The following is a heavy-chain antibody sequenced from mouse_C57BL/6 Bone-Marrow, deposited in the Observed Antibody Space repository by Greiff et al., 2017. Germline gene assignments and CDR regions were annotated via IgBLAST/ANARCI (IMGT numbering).Heavy chain of an antibody. Sequence: VQLQESVAELVKPGASVKMSCKVSGYTFTDHSIHWMKQRPEQGLEWIGYIYPTDGSTKYNEKFKGKATLTADKSSSTAYMQLNSLTSAYSAAYFCVRCVYSYGCSLYAMDDWGQGTSVTVSS. V-gene: IGHV1-78*01. CDR3: VRCVYSYGCSLYAMDD. CDR1: GYTFTDHS. D-gene: IGHD1-1*01. CDR2: IYPTDGST. J-gene: IGHJ4*01.